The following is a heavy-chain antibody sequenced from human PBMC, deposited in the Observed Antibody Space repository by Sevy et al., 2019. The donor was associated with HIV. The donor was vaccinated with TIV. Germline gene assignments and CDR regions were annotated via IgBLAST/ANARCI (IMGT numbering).Heavy chain of an antibody. CDR2: IHYRGRA. CDR3: ARYDILAGHSDVFDI. CDR1: GGSISSHY. Sequence: SETLSLTCTVSGGSISSHYWSWVRQPPGKRLEWIGHIHYRGRANYNPSLKNRVTISVDTSKNQYSPRLSSVTAADTAVYYCARYDILAGHSDVFDIWGQGTMVTVSS. D-gene: IGHD3-9*01. J-gene: IGHJ3*02. V-gene: IGHV4-59*11.